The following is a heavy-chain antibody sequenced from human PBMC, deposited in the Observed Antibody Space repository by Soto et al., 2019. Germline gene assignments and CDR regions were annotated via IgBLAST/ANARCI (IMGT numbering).Heavy chain of an antibody. V-gene: IGHV1-18*01. CDR2: ISAYNGNT. J-gene: IGHJ3*02. Sequence: QVQLVQSGAEVKKPGASVKVSCKASGYTFTSYGISWVRQAPGQGLEWMGWISAYNGNTNYAQKLQGRVTMTTDTYTSTAYMELRSLRSDDTAVYYCARDPDCSSTSCYAAGDAFDIWGQGTMVTVSS. CDR1: GYTFTSYG. D-gene: IGHD2-2*01. CDR3: ARDPDCSSTSCYAAGDAFDI.